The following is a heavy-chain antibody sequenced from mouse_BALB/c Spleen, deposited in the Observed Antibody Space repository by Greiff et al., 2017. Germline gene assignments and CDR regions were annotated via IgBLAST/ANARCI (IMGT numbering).Heavy chain of an antibody. CDR2: ISSGSSTI. CDR3: ARSEGKYYAMDY. V-gene: IGHV5-17*02. J-gene: IGHJ4*01. CDR1: GFTFSSFG. Sequence: EVKLVESGGGLVKPGGSRKLSCAASGFTFSSFGMHWVRQAPEKGLEWVAYISSGSSTIYYADTVKGRFTISRDNPKNTLFLQMTSLRSEDTAMYYCARSEGKYYAMDYWGQGTSVTVSS.